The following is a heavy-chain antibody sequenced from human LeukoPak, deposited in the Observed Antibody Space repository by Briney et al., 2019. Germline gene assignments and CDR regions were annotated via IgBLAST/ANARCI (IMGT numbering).Heavy chain of an antibody. V-gene: IGHV6-1*01. D-gene: IGHD3-22*01. J-gene: IGHJ4*02. CDR3: ARGHNEYYYDSSSTSGPFDY. CDR1: GDSVSGNSAA. Sequence: SQTLSLTCAISGDSVSGNSAAWNWIRQSPSRGLEWLGRTYYRSKWYNDYAVSVKSRITINPDTSKNQFSLHLNSVTPEDTAVYYCARGHNEYYYDSSSTSGPFDYWGQGTLVTVSS. CDR2: TYYRSKWYN.